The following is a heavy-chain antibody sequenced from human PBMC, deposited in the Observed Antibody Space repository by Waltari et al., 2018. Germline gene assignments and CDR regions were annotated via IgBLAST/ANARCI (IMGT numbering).Heavy chain of an antibody. J-gene: IGHJ6*03. CDR1: GFSFNAYS. Sequence: EVQLVESGGGLVKPGGSLRLSCAAFGFSFNAYSMNWVRQTPEKGLEWVSSIGRSSTYTYYADSVKGRFTISRDNAANSLYLEMNALRPEDTAVYYCASHLEDSYYYMDVWGKGTTVTVSS. CDR3: ASHLEDSYYYMDV. CDR2: IGRSSTYT. V-gene: IGHV3-21*06.